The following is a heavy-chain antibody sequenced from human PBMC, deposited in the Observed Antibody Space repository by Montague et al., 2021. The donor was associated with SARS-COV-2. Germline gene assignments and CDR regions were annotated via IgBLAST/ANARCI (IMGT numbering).Heavy chain of an antibody. CDR3: ARFPTSYYYDSKAAPATPDAFDI. CDR1: GGSISSSSYY. D-gene: IGHD3-22*01. Sequence: SETLSLTCTFSGGSISSSSYYWGWIRQPPGKGLEWIGSIYYSGSTYYNPSLKSRVTISVDTSKNQFSLKLSSVTAADTAVYYFARFPTSYYYDSKAAPATPDAFDIWGQGAMVTVSS. CDR2: IYYSGST. J-gene: IGHJ3*02. V-gene: IGHV4-39*01.